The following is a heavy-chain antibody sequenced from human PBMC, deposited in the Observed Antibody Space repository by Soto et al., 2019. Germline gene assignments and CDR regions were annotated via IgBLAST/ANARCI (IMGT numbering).Heavy chain of an antibody. CDR1: GYTFTSYD. V-gene: IGHV1-8*01. J-gene: IGHJ6*02. D-gene: IGHD3-3*01. Sequence: ASVKVSCMASGYTFTSYDINWVRQPTGQGLAWMGCMNANSGNTGHAQKFQGRVTMTRNTSISTAYMELSSLGSEDTAVYYCASGRGSRLSTYYDFRVGFYYGMDVWGQGTTVTVSS. CDR2: MNANSGNT. CDR3: ASGRGSRLSTYYDFRVGFYYGMDV.